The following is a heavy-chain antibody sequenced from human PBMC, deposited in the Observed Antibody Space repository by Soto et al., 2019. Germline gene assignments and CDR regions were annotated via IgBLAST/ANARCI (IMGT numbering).Heavy chain of an antibody. CDR2: ISYDGSNK. V-gene: IGHV3-30-3*01. CDR3: ARGRGQWLGRKDAFDI. D-gene: IGHD6-19*01. J-gene: IGHJ3*02. Sequence: QVQLVESGGGVVQPGRSLRLSCAASGFTFSSYAMRWVRQAPGKGLEWVAVISYDGSNKYSADSVKGRFTISRDKSNNTLYLQMNSLRAEDTAVYYCARGRGQWLGRKDAFDIWGQGTMVTVSS. CDR1: GFTFSSYA.